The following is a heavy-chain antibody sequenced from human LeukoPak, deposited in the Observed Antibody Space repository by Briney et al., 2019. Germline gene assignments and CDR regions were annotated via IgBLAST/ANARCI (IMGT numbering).Heavy chain of an antibody. J-gene: IGHJ3*02. Sequence: AASVKVSCKASGYTFTSYGISWVRQAPGQGLEWMGWISAYNGNTNYAQKLQGRVTMTTDASTSTAYMELRSLRSDDTAVYYCARGGITMVRGVISDAFDIWGQGTMVTVSS. CDR3: ARGGITMVRGVISDAFDI. D-gene: IGHD3-10*01. V-gene: IGHV1-18*01. CDR2: ISAYNGNT. CDR1: GYTFTSYG.